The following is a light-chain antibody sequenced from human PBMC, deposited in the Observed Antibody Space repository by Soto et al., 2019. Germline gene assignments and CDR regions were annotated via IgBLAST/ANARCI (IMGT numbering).Light chain of an antibody. J-gene: IGKJ3*01. CDR1: QDIRNY. CDR2: AAS. Sequence: GDRVTITCRATQDIRNYLAWYQQKPGKVPKLLIYAASTSQSGVPSRFSGSGSGTDFTLTISSLQPEDVATYYCQRYISAPFTFGPGTNVDIK. CDR3: QRYISAPFT. V-gene: IGKV1-27*01.